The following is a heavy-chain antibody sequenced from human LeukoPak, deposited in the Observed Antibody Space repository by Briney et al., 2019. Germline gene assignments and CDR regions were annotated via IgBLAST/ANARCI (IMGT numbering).Heavy chain of an antibody. J-gene: IGHJ4*02. D-gene: IGHD2-15*01. Sequence: GASMKVSCKASGYSFTSYGISWVRQAPGQGLEWMGWISAYNGNTKYVEKLQGRVTMTTDTSTSTAYMELRSLRSDDTAVYYCARDDGGGYCSGGSCYSDYWGQGTLVTVSS. CDR1: GYSFTSYG. CDR2: ISAYNGNT. V-gene: IGHV1-18*01. CDR3: ARDDGGGYCSGGSCYSDY.